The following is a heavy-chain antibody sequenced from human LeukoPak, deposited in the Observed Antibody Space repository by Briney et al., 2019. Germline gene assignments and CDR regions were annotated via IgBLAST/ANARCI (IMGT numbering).Heavy chain of an antibody. CDR1: GGSISTTNW. D-gene: IGHD6-13*01. V-gene: IGHV4-4*02. Sequence: SETLSLTCAVSGGSISTTNWWNWVRQPPGKGLEWIGEIYHTGSTNYNPSLKSRVTISVDRSKNQFSLKLSSVTAADTAVYYCARGGGRSWYWFDPWGQGTLVTVSS. CDR3: ARGGGRSWYWFDP. CDR2: IYHTGST. J-gene: IGHJ5*02.